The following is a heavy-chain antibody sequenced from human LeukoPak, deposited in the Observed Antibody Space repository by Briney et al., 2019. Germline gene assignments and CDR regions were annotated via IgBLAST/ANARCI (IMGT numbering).Heavy chain of an antibody. CDR3: ARHRRDGYNYRGYYYMDV. V-gene: IGHV5-51*01. D-gene: IGHD5-24*01. CDR2: IYPGDSDT. J-gene: IGHJ6*03. CDR1: GYSFTSYW. Sequence: GESLKISCKGSGYSFTSYWIGWVRQMPGKGLEWMGIIYPGDSDTRYSPSFQGQVTISADKSISTAYLQWSSLKASDTATYYCARHRRDGYNYRGYYYMDVWGKGTTVTVSS.